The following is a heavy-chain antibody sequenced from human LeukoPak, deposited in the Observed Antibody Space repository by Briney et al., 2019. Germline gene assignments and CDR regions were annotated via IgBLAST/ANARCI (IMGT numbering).Heavy chain of an antibody. CDR2: IWYDGSNK. CDR1: GFTFSSYG. Sequence: PGRSLRLSCAASGFTFSSYGMHWVRQAPGKGLEWVAVIWYDGSNKYYVDSVKGRFTISRDNSKNTLYLQMNSLRAEDTAVYYCARDALPYFYDSSGYFQVDYWGQGTLVTVSS. CDR3: ARDALPYFYDSSGYFQVDY. D-gene: IGHD3-22*01. V-gene: IGHV3-33*01. J-gene: IGHJ4*02.